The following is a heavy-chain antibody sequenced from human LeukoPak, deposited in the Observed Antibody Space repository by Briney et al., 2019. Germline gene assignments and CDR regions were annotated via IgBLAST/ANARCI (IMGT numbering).Heavy chain of an antibody. D-gene: IGHD3-22*01. CDR1: GFTFSSYA. V-gene: IGHV3-23*01. CDR3: AKDPAYYYDSSGYLSS. Sequence: GGSLRLSGAASGFTFSSYAMSWVRQAPGKGLEWVSAISGSGGSTYYADSVKGRFTISRDKSKTTLYLQMNSLRAEDTAVYYCAKDPAYYYDSSGYLSSWGQGTLVTVSS. CDR2: ISGSGGST. J-gene: IGHJ4*02.